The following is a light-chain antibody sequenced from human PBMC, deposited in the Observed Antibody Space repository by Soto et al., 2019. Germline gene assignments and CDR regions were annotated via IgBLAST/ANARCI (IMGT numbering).Light chain of an antibody. V-gene: IGKV3-11*01. CDR1: QFLSSY. Sequence: FLTPAPSTLYLGAGETLSCRASQFLSSYLAWYQQQTGQPPRLLIYDTSNRATGIPARFSGSRSGTDFTLTLSSLEPEDFGAYFCHQRNPFCQGTLPAIK. J-gene: IGKJ5*01. CDR2: DTS. CDR3: HQRNP.